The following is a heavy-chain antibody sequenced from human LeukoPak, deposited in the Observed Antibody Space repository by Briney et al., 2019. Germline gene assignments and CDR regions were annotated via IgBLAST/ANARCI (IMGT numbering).Heavy chain of an antibody. D-gene: IGHD2-15*01. CDR2: MSYSGST. CDR3: ARWGCSGGGCYYYFYYGMNV. V-gene: IGHV4-39*01. CDR1: GDSISSSTYH. J-gene: IGHJ6*02. Sequence: SETLSLTCTVSGDSISSSTYHWGWIRQPPGKGLEWIATMSYSGSTYYNPSLKSRVTMSADTSKNQFSLKVNSVTAADTAVYYCARWGCSGGGCYYYFYYGMNVWGQGTTVTVSS.